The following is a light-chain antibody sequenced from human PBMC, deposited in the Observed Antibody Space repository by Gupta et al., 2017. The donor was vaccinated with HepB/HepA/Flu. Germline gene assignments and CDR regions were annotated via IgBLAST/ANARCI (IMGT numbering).Light chain of an antibody. CDR1: QSLLHSNGKTY. J-gene: IGKJ1*01. CDR3: MQALQTPA. V-gene: IGKV2-28*01. Sequence: DIVMTQSPLSLPVTPGEPASISCRSSQSLLHSNGKTYLDWYLQKPGQSPQVLIYLGSNRASGVPDRFSGSGSGTEFTLKFSRVEAEDVGVYYCMQALQTPAFAQGTKVEIK. CDR2: LGS.